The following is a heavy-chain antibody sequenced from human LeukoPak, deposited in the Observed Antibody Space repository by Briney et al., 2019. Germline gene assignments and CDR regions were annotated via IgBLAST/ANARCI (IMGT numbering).Heavy chain of an antibody. V-gene: IGHV4-39*07. J-gene: IGHJ3*02. CDR2: IYYRGTT. Sequence: SETLSLTCIVSRGSISSTYYWDRIRQPPGKGLEWIGSIYYRGTTYYNPSLKSRVTISVDTSKNQFSLKLSSVTAADTAVYYCARGYCSGGSCYSERGAFDIWGQGTMVTVSS. CDR3: ARGYCSGGSCYSERGAFDI. D-gene: IGHD2-15*01. CDR1: RGSISSTYY.